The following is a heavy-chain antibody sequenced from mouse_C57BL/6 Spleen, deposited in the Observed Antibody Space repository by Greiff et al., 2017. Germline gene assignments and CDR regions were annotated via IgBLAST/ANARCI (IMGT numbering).Heavy chain of an antibody. Sequence: QVQLQQSGAELVRPGTSVKVSCKASGYAFTNYLIEWVKQRPGQGLEWIGVINPGSGGTNYHENVKGKATLTADKAYSTAYMQLSSLTSEDSAVYFCAWTAQATGAMDYWGQGTSVTVSS. CDR1: GYAFTNYL. V-gene: IGHV1-54*01. J-gene: IGHJ4*01. CDR3: AWTAQATGAMDY. CDR2: INPGSGGT. D-gene: IGHD3-2*02.